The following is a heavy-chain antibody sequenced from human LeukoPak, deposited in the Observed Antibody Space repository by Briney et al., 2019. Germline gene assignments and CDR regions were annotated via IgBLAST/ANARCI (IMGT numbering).Heavy chain of an antibody. J-gene: IGHJ3*02. CDR3: AGGPLYYYDSRAFDI. D-gene: IGHD3-22*01. CDR1: GGSISSYY. V-gene: IGHV4-59*01. Sequence: PSETLSLTCTVSGGSISSYYWSWNRQPPGKGLEWIGYIYYSGSTNYNPSLKSRVTISVDTSKNQFSLKLSSVTAADTAVYYCAGGPLYYYDSRAFDIWGQGTMVTVSS. CDR2: IYYSGST.